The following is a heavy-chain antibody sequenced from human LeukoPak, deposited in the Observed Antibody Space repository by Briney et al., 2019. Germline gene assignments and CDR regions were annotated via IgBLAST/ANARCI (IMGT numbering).Heavy chain of an antibody. D-gene: IGHD1-26*01. J-gene: IGHJ4*02. Sequence: PGGSLRLSCAASGFTFSSYSMNWVRQAPGKGLEWVSYISSSSSTIYYADSVKGGFTISRDNAKNSLYLQMNSLRAEDTAVYYCANCEHEEWELLSFDYWGQGTLVTVSS. CDR3: ANCEHEEWELLSFDY. CDR1: GFTFSSYS. V-gene: IGHV3-48*01. CDR2: ISSSSSTI.